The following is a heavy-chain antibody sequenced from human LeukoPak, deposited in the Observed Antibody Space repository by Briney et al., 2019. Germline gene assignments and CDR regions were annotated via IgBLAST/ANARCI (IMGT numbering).Heavy chain of an antibody. Sequence: GGSLRLSCAASGFTSSSYGMHWVRQAPGKGLEWVAVISYDGSNKYYADSVKGRFTISGDNSKNTLYLQMNSLRAEDTAVYYCAKDIRRFLEWCDYWGQGTLVTVSS. J-gene: IGHJ4*02. CDR1: GFTSSSYG. D-gene: IGHD3-3*01. CDR3: AKDIRRFLEWCDY. CDR2: ISYDGSNK. V-gene: IGHV3-30*18.